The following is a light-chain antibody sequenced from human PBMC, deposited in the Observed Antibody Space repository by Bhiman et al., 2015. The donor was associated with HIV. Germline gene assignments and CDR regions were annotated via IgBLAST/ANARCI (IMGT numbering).Light chain of an antibody. J-gene: IGLJ2*01. CDR1: KLGDKY. CDR3: QAWDSSTVV. CDR2: EDT. V-gene: IGLV3-1*01. Sequence: SYELTQPPSVSVSPGQTASITCSGDKLGDKYACWYQQKPGQSPVLVIYEDTKRPSGIPERFSGSNSGNTATLTISGTQAMDEADYYCQAWDSSTVVFGGGTKPDR.